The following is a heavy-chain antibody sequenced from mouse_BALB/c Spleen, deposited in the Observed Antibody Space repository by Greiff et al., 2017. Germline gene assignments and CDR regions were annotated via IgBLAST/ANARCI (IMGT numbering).Heavy chain of an antibody. D-gene: IGHD1-1*01. CDR1: GFTFSSFG. CDR2: ISSGSSTI. V-gene: IGHV5-17*02. J-gene: IGHJ4*01. Sequence: EVKLMESGGGLVQPGGSRKLSCAASGFTFSSFGMHWVRQAPEKGLEWVAYISSGSSTIYYADTVKGRFTISRDNPKNTLFLQMTSLRSEDTAMYYCARSERTTLRYYYAMDYGGQGTSVTVSS. CDR3: ARSERTTLRYYYAMDY.